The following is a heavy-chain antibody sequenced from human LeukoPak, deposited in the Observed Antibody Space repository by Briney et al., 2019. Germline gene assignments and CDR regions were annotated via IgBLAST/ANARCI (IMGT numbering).Heavy chain of an antibody. J-gene: IGHJ2*01. V-gene: IGHV4-39*07. CDR2: IYYSGST. D-gene: IGHD3-22*01. Sequence: SETLSLTCTVSGGSISSSSYYWGWIRQPPGKGLEWIGSIYYSGSTYYNPSLKSRVTISVDTSKNQFSLKLSSVTAADTAVYYCARAQYYYDSSGYRYWYFDLWGRGTLVTVSS. CDR1: GGSISSSSYY. CDR3: ARAQYYYDSSGYRYWYFDL.